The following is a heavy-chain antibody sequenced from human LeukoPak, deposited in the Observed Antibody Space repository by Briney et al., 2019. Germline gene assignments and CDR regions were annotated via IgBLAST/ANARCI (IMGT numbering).Heavy chain of an antibody. J-gene: IGHJ4*02. Sequence: NPSETLSLTCTVSGYSISSGYYWGWIRQPPGKGLGWIGSIYHSGSTYYNPSLKSRVTISVDTSKNQFSLKLSSVTAADTAVYYCARLIVGATTKIYYFDYWGQGTLVTVSS. CDR2: IYHSGST. CDR3: ARLIVGATTKIYYFDY. CDR1: GYSISSGYY. V-gene: IGHV4-38-2*02. D-gene: IGHD1-26*01.